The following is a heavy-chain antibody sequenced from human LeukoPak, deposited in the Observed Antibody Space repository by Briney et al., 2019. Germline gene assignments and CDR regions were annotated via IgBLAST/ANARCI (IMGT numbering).Heavy chain of an antibody. V-gene: IGHV3-48*03. Sequence: GGSLRLSCAASGFTFSSYEMNWVRQAPGKGLERVSHISSSGRTIYYADSVKGRFTISRDNAKNSLYLQMNSLRAEDTAVYYCARVYYSNDDYWGQGTLVTVSS. D-gene: IGHD4-11*01. J-gene: IGHJ4*02. CDR3: ARVYYSNDDY. CDR2: ISSSGRTI. CDR1: GFTFSSYE.